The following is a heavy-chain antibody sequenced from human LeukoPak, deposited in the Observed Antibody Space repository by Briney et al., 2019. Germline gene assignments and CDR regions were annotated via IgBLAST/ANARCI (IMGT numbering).Heavy chain of an antibody. CDR2: INPNSGGT. Sequence: SVKVSCKASGYTFTGYYMHWVRQAPGQGLEWMGRINPNSGGTNYAQKFQGRVTMTRDTSISTAYMELSRLRSDDTVVYYCASLTDTAMVTVDYWGQGTLVTVSS. D-gene: IGHD5-18*01. CDR1: GYTFTGYY. CDR3: ASLTDTAMVTVDY. V-gene: IGHV1-2*05. J-gene: IGHJ4*02.